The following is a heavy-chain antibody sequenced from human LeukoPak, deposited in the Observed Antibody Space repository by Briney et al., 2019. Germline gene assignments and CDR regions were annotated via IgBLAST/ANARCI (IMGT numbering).Heavy chain of an antibody. CDR3: ARHMLGAYNWFDP. CDR2: VYHNGAT. CDR1: GYAITSGYY. Sequence: PSETLSLTCTVSGYAITSGYYWGWVRQSPGKGLEWIGDVYHNGATFDNPSLKSRVTISVDTSKNQFSLKVSSVTAADTAVYYCARHMLGAYNWFDPWGQGTLVTVSS. V-gene: IGHV4-38-2*02. D-gene: IGHD3-10*02. J-gene: IGHJ5*02.